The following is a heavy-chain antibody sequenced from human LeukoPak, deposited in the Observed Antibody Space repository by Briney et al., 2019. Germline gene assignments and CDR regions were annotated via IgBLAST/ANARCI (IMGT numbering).Heavy chain of an antibody. CDR2: IYGGGST. Sequence: GGSLRLSCAASGFTVSNNFMSWVRQAPGKGLEWVSVIYGGGSTYYADSVKGRFIISRDTSKNTLYLQMNSLRAEDTAVYYCAREDTAMDAFDIWGQGTMVTVSS. CDR1: GFTVSNNF. CDR3: AREDTAMDAFDI. V-gene: IGHV3-53*01. D-gene: IGHD5-18*01. J-gene: IGHJ3*02.